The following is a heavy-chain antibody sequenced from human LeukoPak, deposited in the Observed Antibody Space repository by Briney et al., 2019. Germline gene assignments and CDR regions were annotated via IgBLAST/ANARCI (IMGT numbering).Heavy chain of an antibody. V-gene: IGHV3-53*01. CDR3: ARERINSYGSPFGY. CDR1: GFTVSTNY. D-gene: IGHD5-18*01. CDR2: IYSGGST. J-gene: IGHJ4*02. Sequence: TGGSLRLPSAASGFTVSTNYMSWVRQAPGKGLEGVSVIYSGGSTYYADSVKGRFTISRDNSKNTLYLQMNSLRAEDTAVYYCARERINSYGSPFGYGGQGTLVTVSS.